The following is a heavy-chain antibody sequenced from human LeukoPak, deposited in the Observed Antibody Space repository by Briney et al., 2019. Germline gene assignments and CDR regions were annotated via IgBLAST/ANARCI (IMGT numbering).Heavy chain of an antibody. CDR1: GFTFSSYS. J-gene: IGHJ4*02. CDR3: ARDPWSGEFDY. D-gene: IGHD3-3*01. Sequence: GGALRLSCASSGFTFSSYSMNGVGQAPGKGREWVSYISSSSSTIYYADSVKGRFTISRDNAKNSLYLQMNSLRAEDTAVYYCARDPWSGEFDYWGQGTMVTVSS. V-gene: IGHV3-48*01. CDR2: ISSSSSTI.